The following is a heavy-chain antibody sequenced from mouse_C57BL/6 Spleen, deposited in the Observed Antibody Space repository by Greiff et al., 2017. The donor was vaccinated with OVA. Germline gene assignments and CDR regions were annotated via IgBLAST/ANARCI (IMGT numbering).Heavy chain of an antibody. V-gene: IGHV1-64*01. CDR3: ARAYYSNYEPAY. CDR2: IHPNSGST. D-gene: IGHD2-5*01. Sequence: QVQLQQSGAELVKPGASVKLSCKASGYTFTSYWMHWVKQRPGQGLEWIGMIHPNSGSTNYNEKFKSKATLTVDKSSSTAYMQLSSLTSEDSAVYYCARAYYSNYEPAYWGQGTLVTVSA. J-gene: IGHJ3*01. CDR1: GYTFTSYW.